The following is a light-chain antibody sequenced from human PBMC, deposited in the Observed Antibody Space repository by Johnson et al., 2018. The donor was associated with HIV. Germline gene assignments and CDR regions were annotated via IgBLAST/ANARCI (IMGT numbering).Light chain of an antibody. CDR2: ENN. Sequence: QSVLTQPPSVSAAPGQKVTISCSGSSSNIGNNYVSWYQQLPGTAPKLLIYENNKRPSGITDRFSGSKSGTSATLGITGLQTGDEADYYCGTWDSSLSAGVFGTGTTVTVL. J-gene: IGLJ1*01. CDR3: GTWDSSLSAGV. CDR1: SSNIGNNY. V-gene: IGLV1-51*02.